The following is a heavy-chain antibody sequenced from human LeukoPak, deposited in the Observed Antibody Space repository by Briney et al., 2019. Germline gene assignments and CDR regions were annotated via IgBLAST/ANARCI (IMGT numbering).Heavy chain of an antibody. CDR1: GGSISSGGYY. Sequence: SETLSLTCTVSGGSISSGGYYWSWIRQPPGKGLEWIGYIYHSGSTYYNPSLKSRVTISVDTSKNQFSLKLSSVTAADTAVYYCARDRVVPAARGYYYYYMDVWGKGTTVTVSS. V-gene: IGHV4-30-2*01. CDR2: IYHSGST. D-gene: IGHD2-2*01. CDR3: ARDRVVPAARGYYYYYMDV. J-gene: IGHJ6*03.